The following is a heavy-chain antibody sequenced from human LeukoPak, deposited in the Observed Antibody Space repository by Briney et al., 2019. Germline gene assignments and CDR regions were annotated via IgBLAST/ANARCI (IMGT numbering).Heavy chain of an antibody. Sequence: GGSLRLSCAASGFTFSSYAMDWVRQAPGKGLEWVAVISYDGSNKYYADSVKGRFTISRDNSKNTLYLQMNSLRAEDTAVYYCARDQNTSPLYYDILTGYQYLQHWGQGTLVTVSS. V-gene: IGHV3-30-3*01. D-gene: IGHD3-9*01. CDR3: ARDQNTSPLYYDILTGYQYLQH. CDR2: ISYDGSNK. CDR1: GFTFSSYA. J-gene: IGHJ1*01.